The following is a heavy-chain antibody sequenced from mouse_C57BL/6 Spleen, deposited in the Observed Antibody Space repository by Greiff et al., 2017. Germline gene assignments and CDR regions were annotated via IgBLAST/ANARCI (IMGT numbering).Heavy chain of an antibody. V-gene: IGHV1-26*01. J-gene: IGHJ3*01. CDR1: GYTFTDYY. CDR3: ARGGDYDGFAY. Sequence: DVQLQQSGPELVKPGASVKISCKASGYTFTDYYMNWVKQSHGKSLEWIGDINPNNGGTNYNQKFKGKATLTVDKSSSTAYMELRSLTSEDSAVYYCARGGDYDGFAYWGQGTLVTVSA. D-gene: IGHD2-4*01. CDR2: INPNNGGT.